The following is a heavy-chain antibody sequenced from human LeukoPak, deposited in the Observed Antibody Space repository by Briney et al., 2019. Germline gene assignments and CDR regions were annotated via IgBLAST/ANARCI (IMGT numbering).Heavy chain of an antibody. D-gene: IGHD2/OR15-2a*01. Sequence: GGSLRLSCAASGFTFSSYAMHWVRQAPGKGLEWVAVISYDGSNKYYADSVKGRFTISRDNSKNTLYLQMNSLRAEDTAVYYCTRIKLSAFDYWGQGTLVTVSS. CDR2: ISYDGSNK. J-gene: IGHJ4*02. V-gene: IGHV3-30-3*01. CDR1: GFTFSSYA. CDR3: TRIKLSAFDY.